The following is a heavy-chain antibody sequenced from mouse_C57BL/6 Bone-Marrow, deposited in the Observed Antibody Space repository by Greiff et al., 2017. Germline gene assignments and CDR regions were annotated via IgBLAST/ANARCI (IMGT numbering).Heavy chain of an antibody. CDR1: GYTFTSYW. V-gene: IGHV1-59*01. D-gene: IGHD3-3*01. Sequence: QVHVKQHGAELVRPGTSVKLSCKASGYTFTSYWMHWVKQRPGQGLEWIGVIDPSDSYTNYNQKFKGKATLTVDTSSSTAYMQLSSLTSEDSAVYYCARSPGTSYWGQGTTLTVSS. CDR2: IDPSDSYT. J-gene: IGHJ2*01. CDR3: ARSPGTSY.